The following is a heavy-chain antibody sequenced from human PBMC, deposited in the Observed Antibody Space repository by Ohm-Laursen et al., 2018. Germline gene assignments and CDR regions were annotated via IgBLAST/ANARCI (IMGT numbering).Heavy chain of an antibody. D-gene: IGHD6-19*01. Sequence: ASVKVSCNASGGTFSSYAISWVRQAPGQGLEWMGIINPSGGSTSYAQKFQGRVTMTRDTSISTAYMDLSSLRSDDTAIYYCARATPYSSGHYGDYWGQGTLVTVSS. CDR1: GGTFSSYA. J-gene: IGHJ4*02. V-gene: IGHV1-46*01. CDR3: ARATPYSSGHYGDY. CDR2: INPSGGST.